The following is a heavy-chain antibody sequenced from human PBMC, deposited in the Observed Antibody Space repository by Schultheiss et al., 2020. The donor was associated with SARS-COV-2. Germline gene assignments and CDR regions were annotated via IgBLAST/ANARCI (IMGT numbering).Heavy chain of an antibody. D-gene: IGHD5-18*01. J-gene: IGHJ6*02. CDR3: ARDVGYRNGDYYYALDV. V-gene: IGHV1-18*01. CDR1: GYTFTSQG. Sequence: GESLKISCKASGYTFTSQGISWVRQAPGQGLEWMGWISGYNGNTDYAQKFQGRVTMTTDTSTSTAFIELMSLRSDDTAVYYCARDVGYRNGDYYYALDVCCQGTTVTVSS. CDR2: ISGYNGNT.